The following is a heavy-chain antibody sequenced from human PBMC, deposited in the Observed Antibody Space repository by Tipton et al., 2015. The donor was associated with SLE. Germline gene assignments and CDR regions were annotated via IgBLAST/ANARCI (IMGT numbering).Heavy chain of an antibody. J-gene: IGHJ4*02. D-gene: IGHD2-2*01. Sequence: GSLRLSCAASGFTFSSSWMNWVRLAPGKGLEWVANIKEDGSEKHYVDSVKDRLTISRDNAKNSLYLQMNSLRADDTALYYCARVRLPADTDCFDYWGQGTLVTVSS. V-gene: IGHV3-7*03. CDR3: ARVRLPADTDCFDY. CDR1: GFTFSSSW. CDR2: IKEDGSEK.